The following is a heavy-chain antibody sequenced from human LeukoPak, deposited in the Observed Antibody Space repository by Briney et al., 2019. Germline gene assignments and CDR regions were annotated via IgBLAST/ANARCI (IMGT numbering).Heavy chain of an antibody. CDR3: ARDLGYQLLLYYFDY. V-gene: IGHV3-23*01. CDR1: ELTVRIFA. D-gene: IGHD2-2*01. Sequence: GDSLRLSCAASELTVRIFAMSWVRQAPGKGLEWVSTISDDGDVTYYVDSVKGRFTISRDNSKNTLYLQMNSLRAEDTAVYYCARDLGYQLLLYYFDYWGQGTLVTVSS. CDR2: ISDDGDVT. J-gene: IGHJ4*02.